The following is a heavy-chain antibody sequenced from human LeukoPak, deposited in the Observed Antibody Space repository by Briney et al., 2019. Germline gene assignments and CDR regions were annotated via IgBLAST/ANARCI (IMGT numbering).Heavy chain of an antibody. CDR1: GYTFTGYY. J-gene: IGHJ4*02. V-gene: IGHV1-2*02. Sequence: ASVTVSCMASGYTFTGYYMHWVRQAPGQGLEGMGWINPNSGGTNYAQKFQGSVTMTRDTSISTAYMELSRLRSDDTAVYYCARVRVRYCSGGSCHFDYWGQGTLVTVSS. CDR2: INPNSGGT. D-gene: IGHD2-15*01. CDR3: ARVRVRYCSGGSCHFDY.